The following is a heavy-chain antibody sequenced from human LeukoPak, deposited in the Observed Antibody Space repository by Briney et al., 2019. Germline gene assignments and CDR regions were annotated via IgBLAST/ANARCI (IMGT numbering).Heavy chain of an antibody. D-gene: IGHD2-2*01. CDR2: ITSSSSYI. CDR3: AKDRGIVVVPAAIDY. J-gene: IGHJ4*02. V-gene: IGHV3-21*01. CDR1: GFTFSAYW. Sequence: GGSLRLSCAASGFTFSAYWMTWVRQAPGKGLEWVSSITSSSSYIYYADSVKGRFTISRDNSKNTLYLQMNSLRAEDTAVYYCAKDRGIVVVPAAIDYWGQGTLVTVSS.